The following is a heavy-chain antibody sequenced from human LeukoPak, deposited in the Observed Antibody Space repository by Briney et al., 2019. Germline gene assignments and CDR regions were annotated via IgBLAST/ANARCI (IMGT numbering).Heavy chain of an antibody. V-gene: IGHV3-30*18. CDR1: GFTFSSYG. CDR3: AKVHGVPY. D-gene: IGHD1-1*01. J-gene: IGHJ4*02. CDR2: ISYDGSNK. Sequence: GGSLRFSCAASGFTFSSYGMHWVRQAPGKGLEWVAVISYDGSNKYYADSVKGRFTISRDNSKNTLYLQMNSLRVEDTALYYCAKVHGVPYWGQGTLVTVSS.